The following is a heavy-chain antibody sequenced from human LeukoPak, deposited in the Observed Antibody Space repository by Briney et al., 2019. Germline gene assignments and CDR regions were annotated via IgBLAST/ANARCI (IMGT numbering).Heavy chain of an antibody. V-gene: IGHV1-2*02. CDR2: INPNSGGT. J-gene: IGHJ3*02. CDR1: GYTFTGYY. Sequence: ASVKVSCKASGYTFTGYYMHWVRQAPGQGLEWMGWINPNSGGTNYAQKFQGRVTTTRDTSISTAYMELSRLRSDDTAVYYCVTMVRGVIFSAAFDIWGQGTMVTVSS. D-gene: IGHD3-10*01. CDR3: VTMVRGVIFSAAFDI.